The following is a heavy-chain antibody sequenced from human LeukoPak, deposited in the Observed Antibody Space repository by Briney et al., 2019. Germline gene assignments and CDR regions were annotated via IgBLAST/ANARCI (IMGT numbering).Heavy chain of an antibody. CDR2: INPNGGGT. Sequence: ASVKVSCKASGYTFSGYYMHWVRQAPGQGLEWLGWINPNGGGTDYAPKFQGRVTMARDTSMRTAFMELIRLTSVDMAMYYCALFHYASGNAYWGQGALVTVSS. CDR1: GYTFSGYY. V-gene: IGHV1-2*02. CDR3: ALFHYASGNAY. J-gene: IGHJ4*02. D-gene: IGHD3-10*01.